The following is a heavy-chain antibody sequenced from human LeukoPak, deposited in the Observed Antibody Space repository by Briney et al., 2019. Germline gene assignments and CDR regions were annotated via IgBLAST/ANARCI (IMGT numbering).Heavy chain of an antibody. Sequence: ASVKVSCKASGYTFTSYYMHWVRQAPGQGLEWMGIINPSGGSTSYAQKFQGRVTMTRDMSTSTVYMELSSLRSEDTAVYYCARDRYWDYYSDYWGQGTLVTVSS. V-gene: IGHV1-46*01. CDR1: GYTFTSYY. D-gene: IGHD1-7*01. CDR2: INPSGGST. CDR3: ARDRYWDYYSDY. J-gene: IGHJ4*02.